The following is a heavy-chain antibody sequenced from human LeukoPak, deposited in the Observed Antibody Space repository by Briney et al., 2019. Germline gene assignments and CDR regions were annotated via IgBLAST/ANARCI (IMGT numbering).Heavy chain of an antibody. J-gene: IGHJ6*03. Sequence: GGSLRLSCAASGLTFSSYWMHWVRQAPGMGLVWVSRLSGDESSTSYADSVKGRFTIFRDNAKNTLYLQMNSLRAEDTAVYYCARGRDGYNLEYYYYYYMDVWGKGTTVTVSS. CDR2: LSGDESST. D-gene: IGHD5-24*01. CDR1: GLTFSSYW. CDR3: ARGRDGYNLEYYYYYYMDV. V-gene: IGHV3-74*01.